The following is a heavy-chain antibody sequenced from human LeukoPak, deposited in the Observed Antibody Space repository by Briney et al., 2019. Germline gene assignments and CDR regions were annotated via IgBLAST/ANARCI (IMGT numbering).Heavy chain of an antibody. J-gene: IGHJ4*02. CDR3: AKRILDNRDY. D-gene: IGHD1-14*01. CDR2: IIASGGST. CDR1: AFTFSSNG. V-gene: IGHV3-23*01. Sequence: GGSLRLSCAASAFTFSSNGMSWVRHAPGNGLEWVSAIIASGGSTYYADSVKGRFTISRDNSKNTLYLQMNSLRAEDTAVYCCAKRILDNRDYWGQGTLVTVSS.